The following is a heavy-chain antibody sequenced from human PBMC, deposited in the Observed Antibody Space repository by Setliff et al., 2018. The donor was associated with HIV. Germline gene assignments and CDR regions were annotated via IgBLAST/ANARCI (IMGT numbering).Heavy chain of an antibody. Sequence: PSETLSLTCTVSGGSISSYYWSWIRQPAGKGLEWIGRIYTSGSTNYNPSLKSRVTMSIDTSKKQFSLNLSSVTAADTAVYYCARDAGGSVGNYYFDYWGQGTLVTVSS. CDR3: ARDAGGSVGNYYFDY. V-gene: IGHV4-4*07. CDR1: GGSISSYY. CDR2: IYTSGST. D-gene: IGHD2-15*01. J-gene: IGHJ4*02.